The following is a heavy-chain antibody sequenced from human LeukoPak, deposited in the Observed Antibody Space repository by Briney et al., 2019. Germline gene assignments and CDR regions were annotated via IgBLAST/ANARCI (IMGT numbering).Heavy chain of an antibody. D-gene: IGHD3-10*01. CDR3: ARDLSGGGLDY. CDR2: ISYDGSNE. V-gene: IGHV3-30-3*01. CDR1: GFTFSSYA. J-gene: IGHJ4*02. Sequence: GGSLRLSCTASGFTFSSYAMHWVRQAPGKGLECVAVISYDGSNEHYADSVKGRFTISRDNSKSTLYLQMNSLRVEDTAVYYCARDLSGGGLDYWGQGTLVTVSS.